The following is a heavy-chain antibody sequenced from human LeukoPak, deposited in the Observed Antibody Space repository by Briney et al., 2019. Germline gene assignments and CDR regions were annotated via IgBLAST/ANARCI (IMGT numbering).Heavy chain of an antibody. Sequence: SETLSLTCTVSGGSISSYYWSWIRQPPGKGLEWIGYIYYSGSTNYNPSLKSRVTISVDTSKNQFSLKLSSVTAADTAVYYCARVGGGYYDSSGNDWFDPWGQGTLVTVSS. J-gene: IGHJ5*02. CDR3: ARVGGGYYDSSGNDWFDP. V-gene: IGHV4-59*01. D-gene: IGHD3-22*01. CDR2: IYYSGST. CDR1: GGSISSYY.